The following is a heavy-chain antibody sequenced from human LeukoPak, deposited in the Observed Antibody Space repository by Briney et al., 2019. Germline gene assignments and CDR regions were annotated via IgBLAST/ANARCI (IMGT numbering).Heavy chain of an antibody. Sequence: SVKVSCKASGGTFSSYAISWVRQAPGQGLEWMGRIIPIFGTANYAQKLQGRVTITTDESTSTAYMKLSSLRSEDTAVYYCARDVGITIFGVVTRNWFDPWGQGTLVTVSS. V-gene: IGHV1-69*05. J-gene: IGHJ5*02. CDR3: ARDVGITIFGVVTRNWFDP. CDR1: GGTFSSYA. D-gene: IGHD3-3*01. CDR2: IIPIFGTA.